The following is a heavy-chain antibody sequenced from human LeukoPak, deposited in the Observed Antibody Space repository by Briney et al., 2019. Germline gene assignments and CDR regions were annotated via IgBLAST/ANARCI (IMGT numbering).Heavy chain of an antibody. D-gene: IGHD5-18*01. V-gene: IGHV1-2*06. CDR3: ARVTKLWSLFDY. CDR2: INPNSGGT. CDR1: GYTFTGYY. J-gene: IGHJ4*02. Sequence: ASVKVSCKASGYTFTGYYMHWVRQAPGQGLEWMGRINPNSGGTNYAQKFQGRVTMTRETSISTAYMELSRLRSDDTAVYYCARVTKLWSLFDYWGQGTLVTVSS.